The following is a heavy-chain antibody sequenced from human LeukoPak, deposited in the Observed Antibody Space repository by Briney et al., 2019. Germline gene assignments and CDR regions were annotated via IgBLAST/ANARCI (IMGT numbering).Heavy chain of an antibody. J-gene: IGHJ3*01. V-gene: IGHV3-21*01. Sequence: GGSLRLSCAASGFTFDDYSMNWVRQAPGKGLEWVSFISSSSGYIFYADSMKGRLTISRDNPKNSLYLQMNSLRAEDTAIYYCTRDLRIAMIADAFDLWGQGTMVTVSS. D-gene: IGHD3-22*01. CDR2: ISSSSGYI. CDR3: TRDLRIAMIADAFDL. CDR1: GFTFDDYS.